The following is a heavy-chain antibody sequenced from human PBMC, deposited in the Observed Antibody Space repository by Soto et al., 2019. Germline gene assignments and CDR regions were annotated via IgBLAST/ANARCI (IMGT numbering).Heavy chain of an antibody. V-gene: IGHV4-34*01. CDR2: INHTGGT. CDR1: GGSLIDYN. CDR3: ARDKITGLFDY. Sequence: PSETLSLTCAVYGGSLIDYNWSWIRQPPGKGLEWIGEINHTGGTNYNPSLTSRATISVDTSKNQFSLKLTSVTAAVTAVYYCARDKITGLFDYWGQGTLVTVSS. J-gene: IGHJ4*02. D-gene: IGHD2-8*02.